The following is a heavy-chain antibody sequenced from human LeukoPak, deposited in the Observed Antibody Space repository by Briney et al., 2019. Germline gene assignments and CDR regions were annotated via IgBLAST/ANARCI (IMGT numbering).Heavy chain of an antibody. V-gene: IGHV3-74*01. D-gene: IGHD3-22*01. CDR1: GFTFSKYW. CDR2: INTDGTVT. J-gene: IGHJ4*02. CDR3: ARDYYDSSRQSFDY. Sequence: GGSLRLSCAASGFTFSKYWMLWVRQAPGKGLESVSRINTDGTVTTYADSVKGRFTVSRDNADNTMFLQMNSVRDEDTAVYYCARDYYDSSRQSFDYWGQGTLVTVSS.